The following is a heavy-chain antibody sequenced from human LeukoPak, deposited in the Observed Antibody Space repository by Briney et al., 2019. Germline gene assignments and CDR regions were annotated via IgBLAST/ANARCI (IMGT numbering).Heavy chain of an antibody. CDR1: GGSFSGYY. D-gene: IGHD3-9*01. CDR2: INHSGSN. V-gene: IGHV4-34*01. J-gene: IGHJ4*02. CDR3: ARGRGYDILTGYSYYFDY. Sequence: ASETLSLTCAVYGGSFSGYYWSWIRQPPGKGLEWIGEINHSGSNNYNPSLKSRVTISVDTSKNQFSLKLSSVTAADTAVYYCARGRGYDILTGYSYYFDYWGQGTLVTVSS.